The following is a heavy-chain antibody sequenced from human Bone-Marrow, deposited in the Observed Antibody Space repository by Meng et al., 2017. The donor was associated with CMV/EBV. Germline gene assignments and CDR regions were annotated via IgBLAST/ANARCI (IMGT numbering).Heavy chain of an antibody. CDR1: GYTFTGYY. CDR3: ARGTASSWNECWLDP. Sequence: ASVKVSCKASGYTFTGYYMHWVRQAPGQGLEWMGWINPNSGGTNYAQKFQGRVTMARDTSISTAYMELSRLRSDDTAVYYCARGTASSWNECWLDPWGHGTLVTVSS. D-gene: IGHD6-13*01. CDR2: INPNSGGT. J-gene: IGHJ5*02. V-gene: IGHV1-2*02.